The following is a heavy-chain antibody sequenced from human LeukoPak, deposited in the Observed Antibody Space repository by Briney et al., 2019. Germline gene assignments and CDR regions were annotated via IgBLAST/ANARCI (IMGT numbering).Heavy chain of an antibody. CDR2: ISAYNGNT. D-gene: IGHD6-19*01. V-gene: IGHV1-18*01. CDR3: ARDYSSGWYAFDY. CDR1: GYTFTSYG. Sequence: GASVKVSCKASGYTFTSYGISWVRQAPGQGLRGMGGISAYNGNTNYAQKLQGRVTMTTDTSTSTAYMELRSLRSDDTAFYYCARDYSSGWYAFDYWGQGTLVTVSS. J-gene: IGHJ4*02.